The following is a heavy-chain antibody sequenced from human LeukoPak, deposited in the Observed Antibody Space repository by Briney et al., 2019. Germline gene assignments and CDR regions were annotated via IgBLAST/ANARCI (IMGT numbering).Heavy chain of an antibody. CDR1: GYTFSDYY. CDR3: ARGGAVFDLTGGWFDP. D-gene: IGHD2-21*01. J-gene: IGHJ5*02. CDR2: INPNSGGT. V-gene: IGHV1-2*06. Sequence: ASVKVSCKASGYTFSDYYMHWVRQAPGQGLEWMGRINPNSGGTNYAQKFQGRVTMTRDTSISTAYMELSRLRSDDTAVYYCARGGAVFDLTGGWFDPWGQGTLVTVSS.